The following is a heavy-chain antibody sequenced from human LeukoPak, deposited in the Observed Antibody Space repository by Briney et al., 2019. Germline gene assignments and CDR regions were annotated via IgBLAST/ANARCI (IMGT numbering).Heavy chain of an antibody. CDR3: ARDRALRPDGMDV. J-gene: IGHJ6*02. V-gene: IGHV3-21*01. Sequence: GGSLRLSCAASGFTFSSYSMNWVRQAPGKGLEWVSSISSSSSYIYYADSVKGRFTISRDNAKNSLYLQMNSLRAEDTAVYYCARDRALRPDGMDVWGQGTTGTVSS. CDR2: ISSSSSYI. D-gene: IGHD4-17*01. CDR1: GFTFSSYS.